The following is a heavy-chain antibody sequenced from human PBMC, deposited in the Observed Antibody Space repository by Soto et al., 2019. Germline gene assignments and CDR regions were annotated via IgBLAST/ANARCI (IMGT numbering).Heavy chain of an antibody. CDR3: ARTIQRDFWSYYFDY. D-gene: IGHD3-3*01. J-gene: IGHJ4*02. CDR1: GGTFSSYT. V-gene: IGHV1-69*02. CDR2: IIPILGIA. Sequence: ASVKVSCKASGGTFSSYTISWVRQAPGQGLEWMGRIIPILGIANYAQKFQGRVTITADKSTSTAYMELSSLRSEDTAVYYCARTIQRDFWSYYFDYWGQGTLVTVSS.